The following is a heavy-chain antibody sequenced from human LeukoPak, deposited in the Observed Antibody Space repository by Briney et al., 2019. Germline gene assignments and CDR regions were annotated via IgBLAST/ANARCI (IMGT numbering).Heavy chain of an antibody. CDR1: GFTVISDI. CDR3: ARVVHYYDSSGYYLEYPWYFQH. CDR2: IYSGGST. J-gene: IGHJ1*01. Sequence: PGGSLRLALSAPGFTVISDIMGSVPQAPGRGVWRGSGIYSGGSTYSADSVKGRFTISRDNSKNTLYLQMNSLGAEDTAVYYCARVVHYYDSSGYYLEYPWYFQHWGQGTLVTVSS. D-gene: IGHD3-22*01. V-gene: IGHV3-53*01.